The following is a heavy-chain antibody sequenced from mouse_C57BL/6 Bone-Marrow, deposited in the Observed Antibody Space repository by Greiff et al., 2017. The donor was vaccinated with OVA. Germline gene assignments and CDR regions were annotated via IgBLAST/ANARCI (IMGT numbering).Heavy chain of an antibody. CDR2: INPSTGGT. CDR3: ARGSTVPYYFDY. D-gene: IGHD1-1*01. V-gene: IGHV1-42*01. J-gene: IGHJ2*01. Sequence: DVQLQESGPELVKPGASVKISCKASGYSFTGYYMNWVKQSPEKSLEWIGEINPSTGGTTYNQKFKAKATLTVDKSSSTAYMQLKSLTSEDSAVYYCARGSTVPYYFDYWGQGTTLTVSS. CDR1: GYSFTGYY.